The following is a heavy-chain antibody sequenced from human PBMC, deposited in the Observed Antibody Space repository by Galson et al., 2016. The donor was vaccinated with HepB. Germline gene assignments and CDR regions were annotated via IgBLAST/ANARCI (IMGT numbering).Heavy chain of an antibody. D-gene: IGHD3-10*01. V-gene: IGHV3-23*01. Sequence: SLRLSCAASGFTFSSYWMRWVRQAPGKGLEWVSSISGSRGNTYYADFVKGRFTISSDNSKNTVYLQMSSLRVADTAVYYCAKVGWREYDGYWGQGTLVTVSS. J-gene: IGHJ4*02. CDR1: GFTFSSYW. CDR2: ISGSRGNT. CDR3: AKVGWREYDGY.